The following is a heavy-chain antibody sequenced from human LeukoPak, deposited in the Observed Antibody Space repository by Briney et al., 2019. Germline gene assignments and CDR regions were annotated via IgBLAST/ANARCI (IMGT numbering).Heavy chain of an antibody. V-gene: IGHV4-34*01. CDR3: ALDPLRGYCSGGSCYLS. CDR1: GGSSSGYY. J-gene: IGHJ4*02. D-gene: IGHD2-15*01. CDR2: INHSGST. Sequence: SETLSLTCAVYGGSSSGYYWSWIRQPPGKGLEWIGEINHSGSTNYNPSLKSRVTISVDTSKNQFSLKLSSVTAADTAVYYCALDPLRGYCSGGSCYLSWGQGTLVTVSS.